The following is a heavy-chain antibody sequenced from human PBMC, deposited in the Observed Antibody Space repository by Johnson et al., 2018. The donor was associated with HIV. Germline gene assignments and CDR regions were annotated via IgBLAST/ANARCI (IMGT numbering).Heavy chain of an antibody. V-gene: IGHV3-64*01. CDR3: ARGGRAGYHWGWAFDI. CDR2: ISSNGGST. Sequence: EVQLMESGGGLVQPGGSLRLSCAASGFTFSSYSMHWVRQAPGKGLEYVSAISSNGGSTYYANSVKGRFTISRDNSTNTLSLQMGSRRAEDMAVYDCARGGRAGYHWGWAFDICGQGTMVTVTS. CDR1: GFTFSSYS. D-gene: IGHD5-24*01. J-gene: IGHJ3*02.